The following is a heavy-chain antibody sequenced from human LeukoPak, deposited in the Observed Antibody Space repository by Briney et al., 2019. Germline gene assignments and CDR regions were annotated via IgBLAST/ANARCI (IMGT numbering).Heavy chain of an antibody. V-gene: IGHV3-30*03. CDR2: ISHDGTNK. CDR1: GFTFTSHG. J-gene: IGHJ4*02. CDR3: ARGGYSGTYYFDY. Sequence: GSLRLSCAASGFTFTSHGMHWVRQAPGKGLEWVAVISHDGTNKYYADSVKGRFTLSRDDSKNTVYLQMNSLTAEDTAVYYCARGGYSGTYYFDYWGQGTLVTVSS. D-gene: IGHD1-26*01.